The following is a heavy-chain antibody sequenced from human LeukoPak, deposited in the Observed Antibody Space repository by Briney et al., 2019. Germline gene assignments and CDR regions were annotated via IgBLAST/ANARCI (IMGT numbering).Heavy chain of an antibody. CDR2: ISYDGSNK. Sequence: GGSLRLSCAASGFTFSSYAMHWVRQAPGKGLEWVAVISYDGSNKYYADSVKGRFTISRDNSKNTLYLQMNSLRAEDTAVYYCAREINDFWSGYYTVEVGPSDYWGQGTLVTVSS. CDR1: GFTFSSYA. D-gene: IGHD3-3*01. J-gene: IGHJ4*02. V-gene: IGHV3-30-3*01. CDR3: AREINDFWSGYYTVEVGPSDY.